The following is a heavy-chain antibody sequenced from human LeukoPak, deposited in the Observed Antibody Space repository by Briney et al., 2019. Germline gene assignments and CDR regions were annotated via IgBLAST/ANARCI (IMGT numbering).Heavy chain of an antibody. Sequence: TSETLSLTCTVSGGSISSGDYYWSWIRQPPGKGLEWIGYIYYSGSTYYNPPLKSRVTISVDTSKNQFSLKLSSVTAADTAVYYCASGLTYYYDSSRFDYWGQGTLVTVSS. CDR1: GGSISSGDYY. J-gene: IGHJ4*02. CDR3: ASGLTYYYDSSRFDY. D-gene: IGHD3-22*01. V-gene: IGHV4-30-4*08. CDR2: IYYSGST.